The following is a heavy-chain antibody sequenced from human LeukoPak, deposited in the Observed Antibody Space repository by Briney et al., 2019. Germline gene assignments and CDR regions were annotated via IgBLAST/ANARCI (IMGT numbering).Heavy chain of an antibody. V-gene: IGHV3-21*01. Sequence: GGSLRLSCAASGFTVSSNYMNWVRQAPGKGLEWVSSISSSSSYIYYADSVKGRFTISRDNAKNSLYLQMNSLRAEDTAVYYCARAAVAGLDYWGQGTLVTVSS. CDR2: ISSSSSYI. J-gene: IGHJ4*02. D-gene: IGHD6-19*01. CDR3: ARAAVAGLDY. CDR1: GFTVSSNY.